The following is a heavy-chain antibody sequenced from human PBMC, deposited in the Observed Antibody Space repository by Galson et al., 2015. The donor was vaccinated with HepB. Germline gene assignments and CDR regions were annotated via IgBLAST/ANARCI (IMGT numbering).Heavy chain of an antibody. CDR2: IIPIFGTA. Sequence: SVKVSCKASGGTFSSYAISWVRQAPGQGLEWMGGIIPIFGTANYAQKFQGRVTITADESTSTAYMELSSLRSEDTAVYYCARGGIVVVPAAIKLTYYDYVWGSYRYAFDIWGQGTMVTVSS. CDR3: ARGGIVVVPAAIKLTYYDYVWGSYRYAFDI. CDR1: GGTFSSYA. J-gene: IGHJ3*02. D-gene: IGHD3-16*02. V-gene: IGHV1-69*13.